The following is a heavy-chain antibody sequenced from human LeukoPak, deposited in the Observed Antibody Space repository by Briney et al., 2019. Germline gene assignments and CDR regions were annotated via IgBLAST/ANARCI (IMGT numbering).Heavy chain of an antibody. CDR2: INPHSGGT. CDR1: GYTFSDYY. Sequence: ASVKVSCKASGYTFSDYYLHWVRQAPGHGLEWMGWINPHSGGTHYAQKFQGRVTMTRDTSISTAYMELSSLISDDTAVYFCAREIVATIGGAFDIWGQGTMVTVSS. J-gene: IGHJ3*02. D-gene: IGHD5-12*01. CDR3: AREIVATIGGAFDI. V-gene: IGHV1-2*02.